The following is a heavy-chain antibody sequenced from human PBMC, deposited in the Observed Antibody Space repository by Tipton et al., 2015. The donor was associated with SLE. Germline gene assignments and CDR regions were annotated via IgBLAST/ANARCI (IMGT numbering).Heavy chain of an antibody. CDR2: ISSSGNTI. D-gene: IGHD6-13*01. J-gene: IGHJ3*02. Sequence: GSLRLSCAASGFTFSSYEMNWVRQAPGKGLEWVSYISSSGNTIYYADSVKGRFTISRDNAKNSLYLQMNSLRAEDTAVYYCARGLGISSSWYGADAFDIWGQGTMVTVSS. V-gene: IGHV3-48*03. CDR1: GFTFSSYE. CDR3: ARGLGISSSWYGADAFDI.